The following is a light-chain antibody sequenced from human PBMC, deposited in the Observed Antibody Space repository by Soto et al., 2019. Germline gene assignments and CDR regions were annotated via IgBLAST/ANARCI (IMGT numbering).Light chain of an antibody. Sequence: QSALTQPRSVSGSPGQSVTISCTGTSSDVGGYNYVSWYQQHPGKAPKLMIYDVNKRPSGVPDRFSGSKSGNMASLTISGLQAEDEADYYCCSYSGSYTVVFGGGTKVTVL. J-gene: IGLJ2*01. CDR2: DVN. CDR1: SSDVGGYNY. V-gene: IGLV2-11*01. CDR3: CSYSGSYTVV.